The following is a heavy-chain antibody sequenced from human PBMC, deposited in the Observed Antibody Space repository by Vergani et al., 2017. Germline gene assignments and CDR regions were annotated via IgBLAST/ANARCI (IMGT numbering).Heavy chain of an antibody. D-gene: IGHD5-12*01. CDR2: IIPILGIA. J-gene: IGHJ4*02. CDR3: ARSPSSVDIVATTGGRGVDY. Sequence: QVQLVQSGAEVKKPGSSVKVSCKASGGTFSSYTISWVRQAPGQGLEWMGRIIPILGIANYAQKFQGRVTITADKSTSTVYMELSSLRSEDTAVYYCARSPSSVDIVATTGGRGVDYGGQGSLVTVSS. CDR1: GGTFSSYT. V-gene: IGHV1-69*02.